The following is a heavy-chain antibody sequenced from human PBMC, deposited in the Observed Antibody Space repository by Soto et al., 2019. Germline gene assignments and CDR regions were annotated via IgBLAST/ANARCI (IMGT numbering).Heavy chain of an antibody. V-gene: IGHV4-59*01. J-gene: IGHJ4*02. D-gene: IGHD6-13*01. CDR2: IYYSGST. Sequence: SETLSLTCTVSGGSISSYYWSWIRQPPGKGLEWIGYIYYSGSTNYNPSLKSRVTISVDTSKNQFSLKLSSVTAADTAVYYCARDGGKAAALDYWGQGTLVTVSS. CDR1: GGSISSYY. CDR3: ARDGGKAAALDY.